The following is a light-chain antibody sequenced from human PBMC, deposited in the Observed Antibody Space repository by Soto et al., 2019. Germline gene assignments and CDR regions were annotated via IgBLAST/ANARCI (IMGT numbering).Light chain of an antibody. V-gene: IGLV2-8*01. CDR1: SSDVGGYNY. Sequence: QSALTQPPSASASPGQSVTISCTGTSSDVGGYNYVSWYQQHPGKAPKLMIYEVSKRPSGVPDRFSVSKSGNTASLTVSGLQAEDEADYYCSSYAGSNNFGVFGTGTKLTVL. CDR2: EVS. J-gene: IGLJ1*01. CDR3: SSYAGSNNFGV.